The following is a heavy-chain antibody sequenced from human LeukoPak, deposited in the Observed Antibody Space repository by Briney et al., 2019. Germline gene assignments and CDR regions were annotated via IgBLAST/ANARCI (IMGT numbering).Heavy chain of an antibody. CDR3: ARGDCRGGSCSNFDY. CDR2: IYYSGST. J-gene: IGHJ4*02. CDR1: GGSISSGGYY. Sequence: SQTLSLTCTVSGGSISSGGYYWSWIRQHPGKGLEWIGYIYYSGSTYYNPSLKSRVTISVDTSKNQFSLKLSSVTAADTAEYYCARGDCRGGSCSNFDYWGQGTLVTVSS. V-gene: IGHV4-31*03. D-gene: IGHD2-15*01.